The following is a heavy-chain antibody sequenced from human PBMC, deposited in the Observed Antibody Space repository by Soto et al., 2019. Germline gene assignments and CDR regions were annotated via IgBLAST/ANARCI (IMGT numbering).Heavy chain of an antibody. CDR1: GGPISSGGYS. CDR2: IYHSGST. Sequence: SETLSLTCAVSGGPISSGGYSWSWIRQPPGKGLEWIGYIYHSGSTYYNPSLKSRVAISVDTSKNQFSLKLSSVTAADTAVYYCARRDNWSDSHFDYWGRGTLVTVSS. D-gene: IGHD1-1*01. V-gene: IGHV4-30-2*03. CDR3: ARRDNWSDSHFDY. J-gene: IGHJ4*02.